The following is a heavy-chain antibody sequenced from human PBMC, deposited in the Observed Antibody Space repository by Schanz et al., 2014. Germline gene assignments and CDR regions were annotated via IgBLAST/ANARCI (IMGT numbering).Heavy chain of an antibody. CDR3: ARAFGGYDPAGALDY. CDR2: INPSGGST. V-gene: IGHV1-46*01. J-gene: IGHJ4*02. Sequence: QVQLVQSGAEVKKPGSSMKVSCKASGYTFTSDSMHWVRQAPGQGLEWMGMINPSGGSTTYAQKFQGRVTMTRDTSTSTVYMELSRLKSDDTAVYYCARAFGGYDPAGALDYWGQGTLXTVSS. D-gene: IGHD5-12*01. CDR1: GYTFTSDS.